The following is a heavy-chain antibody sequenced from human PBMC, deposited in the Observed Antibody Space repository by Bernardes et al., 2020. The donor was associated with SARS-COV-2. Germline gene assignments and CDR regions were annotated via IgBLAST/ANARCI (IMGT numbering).Heavy chain of an antibody. CDR3: ARYDKSGHLDY. J-gene: IGHJ4*02. V-gene: IGHV3-13*01. CDR2: INIFGDT. CDR1: GFAFSNYD. Sequence: GGSLRLSCAASGFAFSNYDMHWVRQASGKGLEWVSSINIFGDTHYSDSVKGRFTISRENARNSLYLQINSLRAGDTALYYCARYDKSGHLDYWGQGTLVTVSS. D-gene: IGHD3-9*01.